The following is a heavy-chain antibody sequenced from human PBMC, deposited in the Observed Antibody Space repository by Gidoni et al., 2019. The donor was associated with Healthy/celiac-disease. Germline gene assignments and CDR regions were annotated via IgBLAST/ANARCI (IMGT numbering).Heavy chain of an antibody. CDR2: IKQDGSEK. D-gene: IGHD3-10*01. Sequence: EVQLVESGGGLVQPGGSLRLSCAASGFTFSSYWMSWVRQAPGKGREWVANIKQDGSEKYYVDSVKGRFTISRDNAKNSLYLQMNSLRAEDTAVYYCAREKVLLWFGEKYGMDVWGQGTTVTVSS. V-gene: IGHV3-7*03. CDR1: GFTFSSYW. CDR3: AREKVLLWFGEKYGMDV. J-gene: IGHJ6*02.